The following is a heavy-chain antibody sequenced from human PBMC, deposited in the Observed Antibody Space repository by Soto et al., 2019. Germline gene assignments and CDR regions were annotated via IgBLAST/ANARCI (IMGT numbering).Heavy chain of an antibody. CDR3: AKDGPYDTTLVAFDI. CDR2: LSYDGSNK. V-gene: IGHV3-30*04. Sequence: GGSLRLSCAASGFTFSSFVMHWVRQAPGKGLEWVAALSYDGSNKNYADSVKGRFTISRDNSKSTLYLQMNSLRAEDTAVYYCAKDGPYDTTLVAFDIWGQGTMVTVSS. J-gene: IGHJ3*02. D-gene: IGHD3-22*01. CDR1: GFTFSSFV.